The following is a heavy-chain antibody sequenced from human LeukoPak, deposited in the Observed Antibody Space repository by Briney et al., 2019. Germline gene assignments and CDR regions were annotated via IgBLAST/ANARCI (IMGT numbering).Heavy chain of an antibody. Sequence: SETLSLTCAVYGGSFSGYYWNWIRQPPGKGLEWIGEINHSGSTNYNPSLKGRVTISVDTSKNQFSLKLSSVTAADTAVYYCARGRSSFWSGYSYWFDPWGQGTLVTVSS. D-gene: IGHD3-3*01. CDR3: ARGRSSFWSGYSYWFDP. CDR2: INHSGST. V-gene: IGHV4-34*01. CDR1: GGSFSGYY. J-gene: IGHJ5*02.